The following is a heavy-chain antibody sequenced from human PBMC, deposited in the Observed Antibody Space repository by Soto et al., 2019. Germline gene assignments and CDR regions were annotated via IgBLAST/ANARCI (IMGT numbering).Heavy chain of an antibody. V-gene: IGHV4-34*01. J-gene: IGHJ5*02. CDR1: EGSSGGQC. Sequence: CGVGEGSSGGQCGSWIRQNTGKGLEWIGEINHSGSTKYNPSLKSRVTISVDTSKNQFSLKLSSVTAADTAVYYCAGSKGLAPWCQGTLVPVSS. D-gene: IGHD6-19*01. CDR3: AGSKGLAP. CDR2: INHSGST.